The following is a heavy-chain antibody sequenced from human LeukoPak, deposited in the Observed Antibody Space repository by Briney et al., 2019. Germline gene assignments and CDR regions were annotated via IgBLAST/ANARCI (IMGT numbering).Heavy chain of an antibody. Sequence: QPGGSLRLSCAASGFTFSSNAIHWVRQAPGKGLEWVAEISYDGGNTYYADSVKGRFTISRDNSKNTPYLQMNSLRAEDTAVYYCAKEGTGIHFDYWGQGTLVTASS. CDR3: AKEGTGIHFDY. V-gene: IGHV3-30-3*01. D-gene: IGHD1-1*01. CDR2: ISYDGGNT. J-gene: IGHJ4*02. CDR1: GFTFSSNA.